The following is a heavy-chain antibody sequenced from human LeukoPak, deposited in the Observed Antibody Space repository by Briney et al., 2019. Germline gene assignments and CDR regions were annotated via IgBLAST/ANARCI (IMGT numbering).Heavy chain of an antibody. V-gene: IGHV4-31*03. D-gene: IGHD3-22*01. CDR2: IYYSGST. Sequence: PSETLSLTCTVSGGSISSGGYYWSWIRQHPGKGLEWIGYIYYSGSTYYNPSLKSRVTISVDTSKNQFSLKLSSVTAADTAMYFCARIKLIVVVSWFDPWGQGTLVTVSS. J-gene: IGHJ5*02. CDR1: GGSISSGGYY. CDR3: ARIKLIVVVSWFDP.